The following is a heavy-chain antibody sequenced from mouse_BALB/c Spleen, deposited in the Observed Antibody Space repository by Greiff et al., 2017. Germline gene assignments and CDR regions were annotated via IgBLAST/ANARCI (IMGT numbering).Heavy chain of an antibody. D-gene: IGHD3-1*01. CDR2: IDPSDSYT. Sequence: QVQLQQPWAELVKPGASVKLSCKASGYTFTSYWMHWVKQRPGQGLEWIGEIDPSDSYTNYNQKFKGKATLTVDKSSSTAYMQLSSLTSEDSAVYYCAREGLMDYWGQGTSVTVSS. J-gene: IGHJ4*01. CDR3: AREGLMDY. V-gene: IGHV1-69*02. CDR1: GYTFTSYW.